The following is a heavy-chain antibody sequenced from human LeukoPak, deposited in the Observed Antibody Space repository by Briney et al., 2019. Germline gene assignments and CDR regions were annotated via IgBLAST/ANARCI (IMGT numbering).Heavy chain of an antibody. D-gene: IGHD3-22*01. V-gene: IGHV1-69*04. J-gene: IGHJ4*02. CDR1: GGTFSSYA. CDR2: IIPIFGIA. Sequence: GSSVKVSCKASGGTFSSYAISWVRQAPGQGLEWMGRIIPIFGIANYAQKFQGRVTITADKSTSTAYMEPSSLRSEDTAVYYCARDKNYDSSGYYYYWGQGTLVTVSS. CDR3: ARDKNYDSSGYYYY.